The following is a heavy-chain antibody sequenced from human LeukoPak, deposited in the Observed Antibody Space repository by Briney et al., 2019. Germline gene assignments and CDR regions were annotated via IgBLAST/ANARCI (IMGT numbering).Heavy chain of an antibody. J-gene: IGHJ5*02. CDR2: IIPIFGTA. V-gene: IGHV1-69*05. CDR3: ARGSSETYYYDSSGTGGFDP. Sequence: SVKVSCKASGGTFSSYAISWVRQAPGQGLDWMGGIIPIFGTANYAQKFQGRVTITTDESTSTAYMQLSSLRSEDTPVYYCARGSSETYYYDSSGTGGFDPWGQGTLVTVSS. D-gene: IGHD3-22*01. CDR1: GGTFSSYA.